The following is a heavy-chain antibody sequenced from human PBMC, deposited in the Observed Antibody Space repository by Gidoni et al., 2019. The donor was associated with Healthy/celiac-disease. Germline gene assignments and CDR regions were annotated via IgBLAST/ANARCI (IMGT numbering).Heavy chain of an antibody. CDR1: GYPFTSYD. CDR2: MNPHSGNT. CDR3: AREMVYSSLTNYYYYYGMDV. V-gene: IGHV1-8*01. J-gene: IGHJ6*02. Sequence: QVQLVQSGAEVTKPGASVKVSCKASGYPFTSYDIKWVRQATGQGLEWMGWMNPHSGNTGYAQKFQGRVTMTRNTSISTAYMELSSLRSEDTAVYYCAREMVYSSLTNYYYYYGMDVWGQGTTVTVSS. D-gene: IGHD6-6*01.